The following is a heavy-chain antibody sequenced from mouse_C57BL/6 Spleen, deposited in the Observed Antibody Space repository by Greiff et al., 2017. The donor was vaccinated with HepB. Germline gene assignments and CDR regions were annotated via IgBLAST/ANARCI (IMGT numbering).Heavy chain of an antibody. V-gene: IGHV5-4*01. Sequence: EVMLVESGGGLVKPGGSLKLSCAASGFTFSSYAMSWVRQTPEKRLEWVATISDGGSYTYYPDNVKGRFTISRDNAKNNLYLQMSHLKSEDTAMYYCARDVDYSNYFDYWGQGTTLTVSS. CDR3: ARDVDYSNYFDY. D-gene: IGHD2-5*01. CDR1: GFTFSSYA. CDR2: ISDGGSYT. J-gene: IGHJ2*01.